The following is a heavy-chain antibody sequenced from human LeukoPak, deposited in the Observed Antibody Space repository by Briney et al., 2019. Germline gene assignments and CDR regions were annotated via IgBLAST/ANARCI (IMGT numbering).Heavy chain of an antibody. CDR1: GFIFSDYW. D-gene: IGHD3-16*01. J-gene: IGHJ4*02. V-gene: IGHV3-74*01. CDR2: IKSDGSST. CDR3: ARGGRYAYFLDY. Sequence: GGSLRFSCAASGFIFSDYWMHWVRQGPGKGLVWVSRIKSDGSSTSYADSVKGRFTISRDNAKNTVYVHMNSLRDEDTAVYYCARGGRYAYFLDYWGQGTLVTVSS.